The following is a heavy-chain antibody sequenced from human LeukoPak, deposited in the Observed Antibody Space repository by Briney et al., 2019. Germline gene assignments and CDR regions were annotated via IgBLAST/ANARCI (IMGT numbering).Heavy chain of an antibody. Sequence: SETLSLTCTVSGGSISSSSYYWGWIRQPPGKGLEWIGEINHSGSTNYNPSLKSRVTISVDTSKNQFSLKLSSVTAADTAVYYCARGRRYDFWSGPPTVYYFDYWGQGTLVTVSS. J-gene: IGHJ4*02. D-gene: IGHD3-3*01. CDR1: GGSISSSSYY. CDR3: ARGRRYDFWSGPPTVYYFDY. V-gene: IGHV4-39*07. CDR2: INHSGST.